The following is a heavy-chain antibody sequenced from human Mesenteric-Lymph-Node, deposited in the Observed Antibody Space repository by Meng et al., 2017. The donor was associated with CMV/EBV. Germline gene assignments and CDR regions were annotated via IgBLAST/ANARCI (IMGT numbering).Heavy chain of an antibody. J-gene: IGHJ4*02. D-gene: IGHD3-16*01. V-gene: IGHV3-23*01. Sequence: GESLKISCAASGFAFGSYAMSWVRQAPGKGLEWVSALSGRGGNTYYADSVKGRFTISRDNSKNTLYLQMNSLRAEDTAVYYCAKEGVYDGYAVDSWGQGTLVTVSS. CDR2: LSGRGGNT. CDR3: AKEGVYDGYAVDS. CDR1: GFAFGSYA.